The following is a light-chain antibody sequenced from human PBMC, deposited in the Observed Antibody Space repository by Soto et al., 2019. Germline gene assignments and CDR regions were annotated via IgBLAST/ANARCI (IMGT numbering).Light chain of an antibody. J-gene: IGKJ1*01. CDR1: HDIGTY. Sequence: DTQMTQSPSSLSASVGDRVTITCQASHDIGTYLNWYQHRPGKAPQILIYDASKLETGVPSRFSATGSGTDFSFTINSLQPEDIATYYCQQFDNFPRTFGQGTKVEIK. V-gene: IGKV1-33*01. CDR3: QQFDNFPRT. CDR2: DAS.